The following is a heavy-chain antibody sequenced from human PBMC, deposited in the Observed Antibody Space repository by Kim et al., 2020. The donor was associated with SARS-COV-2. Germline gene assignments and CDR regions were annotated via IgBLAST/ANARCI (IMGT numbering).Heavy chain of an antibody. CDR2: ISYDGSKK. CDR3: AKNYDTSGYYYVDYYNMDV. D-gene: IGHD3-22*01. CDR1: GFTFSTYG. V-gene: IGHV3-30*18. J-gene: IGHJ6*04. Sequence: GGSLRLSCAASGFTFSTYGMHWVRQAPGKGLEWVAVISYDGSKKYLADSVKGRFTISRDSSKNTLYLQMNSLRAEDTAVYYCAKNYDTSGYYYVDYYNMDVWGEGATVTVSS.